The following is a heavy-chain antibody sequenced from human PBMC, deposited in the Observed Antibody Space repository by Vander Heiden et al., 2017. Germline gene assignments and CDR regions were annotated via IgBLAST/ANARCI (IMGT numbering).Heavy chain of an antibody. D-gene: IGHD2-2*01. J-gene: IGHJ6*02. CDR1: GGTFSRYA. CDR3: ARGGGDIVIVPAAKYYYYAMDV. CDR2: IIPIFGTT. Sequence: KPGSSVKVSCKASGGTFSRYAISWVRQAPGQGLEWMGGIIPIFGTTNYAQKFQGRVTITADGSTSTAYMELSSLRSEDTAVYYCARGGGDIVIVPAAKYYYYAMDVWGQGTTVTLSS. V-gene: IGHV1-69*01.